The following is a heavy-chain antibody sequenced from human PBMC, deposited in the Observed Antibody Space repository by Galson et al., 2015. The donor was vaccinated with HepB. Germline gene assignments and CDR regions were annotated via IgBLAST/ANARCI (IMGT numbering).Heavy chain of an antibody. CDR1: GFSFSSYW. CDR3: ARDGAEATPNDY. V-gene: IGHV3-74*01. D-gene: IGHD2-15*01. J-gene: IGHJ4*02. CDR2: IKTDGTIT. Sequence: SLRLSCAASGFSFSSYWMHWVRQAPGKGLVWISGIKTDGTITVYADSVKGRLTISRDNAKNTLYLQMNSLSDDDTAMYYCARDGAEATPNDYWGQGPLVTVSS.